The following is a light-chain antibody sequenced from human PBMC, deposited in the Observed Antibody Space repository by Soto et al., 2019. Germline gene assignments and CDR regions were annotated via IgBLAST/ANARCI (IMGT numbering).Light chain of an antibody. CDR3: NSFTTSGTYV. J-gene: IGLJ1*01. Sequence: VLTQPASVSGSPGQSIAISCTGTSSDVGAYNYVSWYQQYPGKAPKVMIFDVSNRPSGVSNRFSGSKSDNTASLTISGLQAEDEADYYCNSFTTSGTYVFGTGTKVTVL. V-gene: IGLV2-14*01. CDR1: SSDVGAYNY. CDR2: DVS.